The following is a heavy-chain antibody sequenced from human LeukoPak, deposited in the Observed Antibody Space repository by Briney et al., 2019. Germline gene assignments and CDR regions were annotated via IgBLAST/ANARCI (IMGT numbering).Heavy chain of an antibody. CDR3: ARGRVVRYCSGGSCYSSYYYYGMDV. V-gene: IGHV4-34*01. D-gene: IGHD2-15*01. CDR1: GGSFNGYY. J-gene: IGHJ6*02. CDR2: INHSGST. Sequence: PSETLSLTCAVYGGSFNGYYWSWIRQPPGKGLEWIGEINHSGSTNYNPSLKSRVTISVDTSKNQFSLKLSSVTAADTAVYYCARGRVVRYCSGGSCYSSYYYYGMDVWGQGTTVTVSS.